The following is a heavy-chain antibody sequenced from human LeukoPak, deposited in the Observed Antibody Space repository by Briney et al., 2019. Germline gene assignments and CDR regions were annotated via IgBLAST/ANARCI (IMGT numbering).Heavy chain of an antibody. D-gene: IGHD6-13*01. Sequence: SETLSLTCAVYGGTFSGYYLSWIRQAPGKGLEWVREINHSGSTKYNPSLTSRMTISVDTSKNQFSLKLSTVTAADTAVYYCARVKSSWYMYFDDWGQGTLVTVSS. CDR1: GGTFSGYY. CDR3: ARVKSSWYMYFDD. J-gene: IGHJ4*02. CDR2: INHSGST. V-gene: IGHV4-34*01.